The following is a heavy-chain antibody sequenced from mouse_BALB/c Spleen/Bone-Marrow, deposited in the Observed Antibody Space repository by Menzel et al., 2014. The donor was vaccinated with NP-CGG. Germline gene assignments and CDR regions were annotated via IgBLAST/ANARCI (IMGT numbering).Heavy chain of an antibody. J-gene: IGHJ1*01. CDR1: GYTFXSYW. V-gene: IGHV1S81*02. CDR3: ARSPGYWYFDV. Sequence: QVQLKESGAELVRPGVSVKLSCKASGYTFXSYWVHWIKQRPEQGLERIGEINPSNGGTNYKEKFKSKATLTVDKSSNTAYIQLSSLTSEDSAVYYCARSPGYWYFDVWGAGTTVTVSS. CDR2: INPSNGGT.